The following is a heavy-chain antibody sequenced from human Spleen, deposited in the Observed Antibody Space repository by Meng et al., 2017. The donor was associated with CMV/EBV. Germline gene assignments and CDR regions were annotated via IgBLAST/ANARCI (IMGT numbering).Heavy chain of an antibody. CDR2: INHSGST. V-gene: IGHV4-34*01. J-gene: IGHJ5*02. D-gene: IGHD4-17*01. CDR1: GGSFSGYY. CDR3: ARRYGASAYNWFDP. Sequence: QVLLQQWGAVLLNPSETLSLTCAVYGGSFSGYYWSWIRQPPGKGLEWIGEINHSGSTNYNPSLKSRVTISVDTSKNQFSLKLSSVTAADTAVYYCARRYGASAYNWFDPWGQGTLVTVSS.